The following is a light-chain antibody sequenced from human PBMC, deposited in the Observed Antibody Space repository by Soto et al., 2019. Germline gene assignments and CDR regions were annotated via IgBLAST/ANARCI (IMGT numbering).Light chain of an antibody. CDR1: QSVSID. J-gene: IGKJ1*01. V-gene: IGKV3-15*01. CDR2: GAS. Sequence: EIVVTQSQATLSVYPLARATLXKRASQSVSIDLAWYQQTPGQAPRLLIYGASTRATGIPVRFSGSASGTEFTLTISSLQSEDFTVYYCHQYGNSPQTFGEGTKVDIK. CDR3: HQYGNSPQT.